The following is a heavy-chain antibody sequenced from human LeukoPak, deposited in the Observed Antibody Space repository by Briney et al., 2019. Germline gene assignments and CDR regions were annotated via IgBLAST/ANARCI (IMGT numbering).Heavy chain of an antibody. CDR3: ARQRHDRADIVLMVYAADAFDI. V-gene: IGHV3-23*01. CDR2: ISPRGGGT. D-gene: IGHD2-8*01. Sequence: GGSLRLSCAASGFTFSNYGMNWVRQAPGKGLEWLSGISPRGGGTYYADSVKGRFTISRDNSKNTLYLQMNSLRAEDTAVYYCARQRHDRADIVLMVYAADAFDIWGQGTMVTVSS. J-gene: IGHJ3*02. CDR1: GFTFSNYG.